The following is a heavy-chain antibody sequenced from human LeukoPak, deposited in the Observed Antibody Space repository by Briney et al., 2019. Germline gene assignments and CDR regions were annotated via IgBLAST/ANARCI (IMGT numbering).Heavy chain of an antibody. CDR1: GYTFTING. CDR2: ISAYNGNT. J-gene: IGHJ4*02. CDR3: ARERTYSSGEFDY. V-gene: IGHV1-18*01. D-gene: IGHD6-19*01. Sequence: ASVTVSFTCSGYTFTINGISWVRQGPGQGQEWVGGISAYNGNTNYAPTLQGRVTMTTDTSTSTAYMELRSLTSDDTAVYYCARERTYSSGEFDYWGQGTLVTVSS.